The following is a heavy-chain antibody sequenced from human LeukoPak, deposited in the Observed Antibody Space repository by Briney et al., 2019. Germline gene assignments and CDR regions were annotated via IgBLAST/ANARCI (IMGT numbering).Heavy chain of an antibody. J-gene: IGHJ5*02. CDR1: GDSISSSS. CDR2: IYIRGTP. CDR3: AATGGSYGYSGFDA. Sequence: SETLSLTCTVSGDSISSSSSWIRQPPGKGLEEIGSIYIRGTPRNNPSLKRRVIMSLDTAKTQFSLKLTSVTAAAPAAYYCAATGGSYGYSGFDAWGQGSLVTVSS. D-gene: IGHD3-16*01. V-gene: IGHV4-4*09.